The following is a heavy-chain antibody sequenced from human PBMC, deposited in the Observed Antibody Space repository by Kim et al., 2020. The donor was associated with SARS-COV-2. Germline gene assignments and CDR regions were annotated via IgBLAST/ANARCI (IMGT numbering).Heavy chain of an antibody. CDR1: GFTFSSYG. D-gene: IGHD2-15*01. CDR3: ARPPDPLVVVVAATAAAFEI. Sequence: GGSLRLSCAASGFTFSSYGMHWVRQAPGKGLEWVAVISYDGSNKYYADSVKGRFTISRDNSKNTLYLQMNSLRAEDTAVYYCARPPDPLVVVVAATAAAFEIWGQGTMVTVSS. J-gene: IGHJ3*02. CDR2: ISYDGSNK. V-gene: IGHV3-33*05.